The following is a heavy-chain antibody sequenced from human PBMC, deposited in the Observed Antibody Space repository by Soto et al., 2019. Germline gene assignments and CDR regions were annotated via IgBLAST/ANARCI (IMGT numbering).Heavy chain of an antibody. J-gene: IGHJ6*02. CDR1: GYTFTGYY. Sequence: AAVKVSCKSSGYTFTGYYMHWVRQAPGQGLEWMGWINPNSGGTNYAQKFQGRVTMTRDTSISTAYMELSRLRSDDTAVYYCARDIGRAVAGNRDYGFDFCCQGTTVTVSS. CDR2: INPNSGGT. D-gene: IGHD6-19*01. CDR3: ARDIGRAVAGNRDYGFDF. V-gene: IGHV1-2*02.